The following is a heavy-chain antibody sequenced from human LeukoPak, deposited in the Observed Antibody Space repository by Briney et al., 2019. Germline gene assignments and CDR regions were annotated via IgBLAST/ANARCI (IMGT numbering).Heavy chain of an antibody. CDR2: IYYSGST. J-gene: IGHJ3*02. Sequence: SETLSLTCTVSGGSISTYYWSWIRQSPGKGLEWIGSIYYSGSTNYNPSLKSRVTISVDTSKNQFSLELSSVTAADTAVYYCAVNLTRPTFDIWGQGTMVTVSS. V-gene: IGHV4-59*08. D-gene: IGHD1-1*01. CDR1: GGSISTYY. CDR3: AVNLTRPTFDI.